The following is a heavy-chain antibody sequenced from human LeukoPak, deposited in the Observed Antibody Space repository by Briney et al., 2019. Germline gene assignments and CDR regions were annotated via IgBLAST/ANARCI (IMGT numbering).Heavy chain of an antibody. Sequence: ASVKVSCKASGYTFTNYYIHWVRQAPGQGLEWMGLINPGGGNTNYAQNFQGRVTMTRDTSASTVYMELSSLRSEDTAVYYCARVEWGTSCYSTWGQGTLVTVSS. V-gene: IGHV1-46*01. D-gene: IGHD2-2*01. CDR1: GYTFTNYY. CDR3: ARVEWGTSCYST. J-gene: IGHJ4*02. CDR2: INPGGGNT.